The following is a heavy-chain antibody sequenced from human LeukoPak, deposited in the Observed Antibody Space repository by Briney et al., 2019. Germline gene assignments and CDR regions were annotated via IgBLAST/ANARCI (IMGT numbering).Heavy chain of an antibody. Sequence: ASVKVSCKASGYTFTSHDINWVRQATGQGLEWMGWMNPKSGNTDYAQKFQGRVTMTRDTSINTAYLELYSLRSEDTAVYYCARGYSPSATTTGNDYWGQGTLVTVSS. D-gene: IGHD1-1*01. CDR3: ARGYSPSATTTGNDY. CDR1: GYTFTSHD. CDR2: MNPKSGNT. V-gene: IGHV1-8*01. J-gene: IGHJ4*02.